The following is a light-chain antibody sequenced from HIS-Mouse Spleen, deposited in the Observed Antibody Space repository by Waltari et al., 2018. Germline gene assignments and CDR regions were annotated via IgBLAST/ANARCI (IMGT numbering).Light chain of an antibody. Sequence: QSALTQPRSVSGSPGQSVTISCTGTSSDVGGYNYVSWYQQHPGKAPKLMIYDVSKRRSGVPDILSGTNSRNTAFLTICGGQAEQKVDYYCCSYAGCYTWEFGGGTKLAVL. J-gene: IGLJ2*01. V-gene: IGLV2-11*01. CDR2: DVS. CDR1: SSDVGGYNY. CDR3: CSYAGCYTWE.